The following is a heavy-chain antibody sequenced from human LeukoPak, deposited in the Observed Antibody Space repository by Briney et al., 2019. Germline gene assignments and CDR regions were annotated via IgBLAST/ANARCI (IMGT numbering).Heavy chain of an antibody. CDR1: AGSISSYY. Sequence: PSETLSLTCTVSAGSISSYYWSWIRQPAGKGLEWIGRIYTSGSTNYNPSLKSRVTISVDKSKNRFSLKLSSVTAADTAVYYCARGLVGTTGEQNWFDPWGQGTLVTVSS. V-gene: IGHV4-4*07. CDR3: ARGLVGTTGEQNWFDP. J-gene: IGHJ5*02. CDR2: IYTSGST. D-gene: IGHD1-26*01.